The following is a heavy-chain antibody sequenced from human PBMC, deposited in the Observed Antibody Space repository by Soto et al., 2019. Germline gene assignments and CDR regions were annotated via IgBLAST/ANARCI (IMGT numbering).Heavy chain of an antibody. V-gene: IGHV1-69*13. CDR2: IIPIFGTA. Sequence: ASVKVSCKASGGTFSSYAISWVRQAPGQGLEWMGGIIPIFGTANYAQKFQGRVTITADESTSTAYMELSSLRSEDTAVYYCASTQQWLGPDYYYGMDVWGQGTTVTVSS. CDR3: ASTQQWLGPDYYYGMDV. CDR1: GGTFSSYA. J-gene: IGHJ6*02. D-gene: IGHD6-19*01.